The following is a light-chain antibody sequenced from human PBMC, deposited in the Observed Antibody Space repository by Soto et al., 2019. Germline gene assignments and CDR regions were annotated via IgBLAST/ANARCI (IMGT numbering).Light chain of an antibody. Sequence: SYELTQPPSVSVAPGKTARITCGGNNIGSKSVHWYQQKPGQAPVLVIHDDSDRPSGIPERISGSNSGNTATLTISRVEGGDEADYYCLVWDSSTDHPYVFGTGTKLTVL. V-gene: IGLV3-21*04. J-gene: IGLJ1*01. CDR3: LVWDSSTDHPYV. CDR1: NIGSKS. CDR2: DDS.